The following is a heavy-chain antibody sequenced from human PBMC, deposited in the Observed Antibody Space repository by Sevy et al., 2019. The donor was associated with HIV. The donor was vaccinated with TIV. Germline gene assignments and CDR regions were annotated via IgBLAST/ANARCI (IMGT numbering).Heavy chain of an antibody. CDR2: IISSSRYI. CDR3: AKDLRRGDILTGYLNY. Sequence: GGSLRLSCAASGFTFSSYSMNWVRQAPGKGLEWVSSIISSSRYIYYPDSVRGRFTISRDNTKSSLYLQMNSLRAEDTALYYCAKDLRRGDILTGYLNYWGQGILVTVSS. V-gene: IGHV3-21*03. D-gene: IGHD3-9*01. J-gene: IGHJ4*02. CDR1: GFTFSSYS.